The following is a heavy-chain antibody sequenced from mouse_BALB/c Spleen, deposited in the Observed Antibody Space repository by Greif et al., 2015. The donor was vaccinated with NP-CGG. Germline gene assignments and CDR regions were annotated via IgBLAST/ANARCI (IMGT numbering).Heavy chain of an antibody. J-gene: IGHJ4*01. Sequence: QVQLKQSGPELVKPGASVKISCKASGYTFTDYYINWVKQKPGQGLEWIGWIYPGSGNTKYNEKFTGRATLTVDTSSSTAYMQLSSVTSEDTAVYFCARRTGTEAMDYWGQGTSVTVAS. CDR3: ARRTGTEAMDY. CDR1: GYTFTDYY. CDR2: IYPGSGNT. D-gene: IGHD4-1*01. V-gene: IGHV1-84*02.